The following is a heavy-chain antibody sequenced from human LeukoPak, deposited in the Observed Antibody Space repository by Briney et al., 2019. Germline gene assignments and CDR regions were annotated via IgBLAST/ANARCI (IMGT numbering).Heavy chain of an antibody. CDR1: GGSFSGYY. CDR2: INHSGST. V-gene: IGHV4-34*01. CDR3: ARDHYYYDSSGYDTDAFDI. J-gene: IGHJ3*02. D-gene: IGHD3-22*01. Sequence: SETLSLTCAVYGGSFSGYYWSWIRQPPGKGLEWIGEINHSGSTNYNPSLKSRVTISVDTSKNQFSLKLSSVTAADTAVYYCARDHYYYDSSGYDTDAFDIWGQGTMVTVSS.